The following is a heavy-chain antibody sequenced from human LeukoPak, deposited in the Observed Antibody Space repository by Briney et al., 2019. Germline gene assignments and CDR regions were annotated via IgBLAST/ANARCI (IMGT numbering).Heavy chain of an antibody. CDR3: ARHPTALVSYGFDP. D-gene: IGHD5-18*01. CDR1: GGSFSNYY. V-gene: IGHV4-59*08. Sequence: PSETLSLTCTVSGGSFSNYYWSWIRQPPGKGLEWIGYIYYSGSTNYNPSLKSRVTISVDTSKNQFSLNLSSVTAADTAVYYCARHPTALVSYGFDPWGQGAPVTVSS. CDR2: IYYSGST. J-gene: IGHJ5*02.